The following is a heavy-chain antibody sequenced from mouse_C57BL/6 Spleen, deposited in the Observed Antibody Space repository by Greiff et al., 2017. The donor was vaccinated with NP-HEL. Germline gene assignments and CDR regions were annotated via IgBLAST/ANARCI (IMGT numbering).Heavy chain of an antibody. CDR3: ARLRGNSGY. CDR1: GYTFTSYW. J-gene: IGHJ2*01. CDR2: IDPSDSYT. Sequence: QVHVKQPGAELVMPGASVKLSCKASGYTFTSYWMHWVKQRPGQGLEWIGEIDPSDSYTNYNQKFKGKSTLTVDKSSSTAYMQLSSLTSEDSAVYYCARLRGNSGYWGQGTTLTVSS. V-gene: IGHV1-69*01. D-gene: IGHD2-1*01.